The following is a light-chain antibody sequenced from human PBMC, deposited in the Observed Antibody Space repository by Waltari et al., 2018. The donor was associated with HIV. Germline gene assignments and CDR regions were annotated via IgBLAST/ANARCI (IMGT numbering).Light chain of an antibody. J-gene: IGLJ2*01. CDR2: RNN. CDR3: ATWDDSLSGSVL. CDR1: RYNIGSNY. V-gene: IGLV1-47*01. Sequence: QSVLTQPPSASGTPGQRVTISCSGSRYNIGSNYVYWYQDLPGTAPKLLIYRNNQRPSGVPDRFSDSKSGTSASLAISGLRSEDEAAYYCATWDDSLSGSVLFGGGTKLTVL.